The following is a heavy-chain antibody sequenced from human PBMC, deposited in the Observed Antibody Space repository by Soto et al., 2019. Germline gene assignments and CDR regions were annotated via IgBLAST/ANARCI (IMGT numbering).Heavy chain of an antibody. V-gene: IGHV3-30-3*01. D-gene: IGHD6-19*01. CDR1: GFTFRYYA. CDR2: ISKDGTKT. Sequence: QVHLVESGGGVVRPGRSLRLSCAASGFTFRYYAMHWVRQAPGQGLEWVSIISKDGTKTYYADSVKGRFTISRDNSKNTLNLQMSSLTTEATAVYFCGRVEQEELYWWLIGLWGQGTLVTGSS. J-gene: IGHJ4*02. CDR3: GRVEQEELYWWLIGL.